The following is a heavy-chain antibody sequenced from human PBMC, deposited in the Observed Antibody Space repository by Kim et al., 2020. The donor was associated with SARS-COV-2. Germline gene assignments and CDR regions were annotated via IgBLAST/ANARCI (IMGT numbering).Heavy chain of an antibody. J-gene: IGHJ3*02. D-gene: IGHD6-13*01. V-gene: IGHV4-31*02. CDR3: AKGHYSSSRGGFDI. Sequence: YNPSLKSRVTISVETSKNQFALKLSSVTAVDTAVYYCAKGHYSSSRGGFDIWGQGTMVTVSS.